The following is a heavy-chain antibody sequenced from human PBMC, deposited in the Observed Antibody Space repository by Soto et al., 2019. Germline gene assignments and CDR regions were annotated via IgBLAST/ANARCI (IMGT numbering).Heavy chain of an antibody. CDR3: ASWVAANGMDV. J-gene: IGHJ6*02. V-gene: IGHV4-34*01. CDR1: GGSFSGYY. D-gene: IGHD2-15*01. Sequence: QVQLQQWGAGLLKPSETLSLTCAVYGGSFSGYYWSWIRQPPGKGLEWIGEINHSGSTNYNPSLKSRVTISVDTSKNHFSLKLSSVTAADTAVYYCASWVAANGMDVWGQGTTVTVSS. CDR2: INHSGST.